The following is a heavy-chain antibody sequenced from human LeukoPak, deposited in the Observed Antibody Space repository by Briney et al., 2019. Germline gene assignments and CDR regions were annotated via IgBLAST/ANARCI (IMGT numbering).Heavy chain of an antibody. CDR3: ATGSWVYKGFDM. J-gene: IGHJ3*02. V-gene: IGHV1-69*01. Sequence: SVKVSCKASGGTFSSYAISWVRQAPGQGLEWMGGIIPIFGTANYAQKFQGRVTITADESTSTAYMELSSLRSEDTAVYYCATGSWVYKGFDMWGQGTMATDSS. CDR1: GGTFSSYA. D-gene: IGHD2-8*01. CDR2: IIPIFGTA.